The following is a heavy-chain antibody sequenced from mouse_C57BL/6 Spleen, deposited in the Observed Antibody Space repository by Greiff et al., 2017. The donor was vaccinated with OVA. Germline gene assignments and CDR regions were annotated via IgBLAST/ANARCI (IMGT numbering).Heavy chain of an antibody. D-gene: IGHD2-2*01. J-gene: IGHJ3*01. V-gene: IGHV2-2*01. CDR2: IWSGGST. CDR3: ARNFFQGYDEVWFAY. Sequence: VQLQQSGPGLVQPSQSLSISCTASGFSLTSYGVHWVRQSPGKGLAWLGVIWSGGSTDYNAAFVSRLSISKVNSKSQVCFKMNRLQADDTAIYYGARNFFQGYDEVWFAYWGQGTLVTVSA. CDR1: GFSLTSYG.